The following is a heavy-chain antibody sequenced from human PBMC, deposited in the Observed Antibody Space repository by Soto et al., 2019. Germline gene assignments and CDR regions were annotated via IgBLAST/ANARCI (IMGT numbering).Heavy chain of an antibody. D-gene: IGHD6-19*01. CDR3: ARSVAVPGAHIAY. V-gene: IGHV4-59*01. CDR1: GGSISGSY. CDR2: VYYTGST. Sequence: SETLSRTCSVSGGSISGSYWSWIRQSPGEGLEWVGYVYYTGSTNYSPSLRSRVSISVDTSKNEFSLRLGSVTAAGTAVYFCARSVAVPGAHIAYWPKGTHVTVSS. J-gene: IGHJ4*02.